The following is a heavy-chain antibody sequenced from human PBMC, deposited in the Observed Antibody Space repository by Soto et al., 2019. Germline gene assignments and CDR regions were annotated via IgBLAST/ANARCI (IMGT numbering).Heavy chain of an antibody. CDR3: ARGHTGYYYYGMDV. V-gene: IGHV1-69*13. J-gene: IGHJ6*02. Sequence: WASVKVSCKASGGTFSSYAISWVRQAPGQGLEWMGGIIPIFGTANYAQKFQGRVTITADESTSTAYMELSSLRSEDTAVYYCARGHTGYYYYGMDVWGQGTTVTVSS. CDR2: IIPIFGTA. D-gene: IGHD7-27*01. CDR1: GGTFSSYA.